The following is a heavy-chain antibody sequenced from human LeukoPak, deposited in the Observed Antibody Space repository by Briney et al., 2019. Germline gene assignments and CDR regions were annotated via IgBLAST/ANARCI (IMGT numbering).Heavy chain of an antibody. CDR2: IYTSGST. CDR3: VRAPRFRYNWNYWYFDL. Sequence: SETLSLTCTVSGGSISSYYWSWIRQPAGKGLEWIGRIYTSGSTNYNPSLKSRVTMSVDTSKNQFSLKLSSVTAADTAVYYCVRAPRFRYNWNYWYFDLWGRGTLVTVSS. V-gene: IGHV4-4*07. J-gene: IGHJ2*01. CDR1: GGSISSYY. D-gene: IGHD1-20*01.